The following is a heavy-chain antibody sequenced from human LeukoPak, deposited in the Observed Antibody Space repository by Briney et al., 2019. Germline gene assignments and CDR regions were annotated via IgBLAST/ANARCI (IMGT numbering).Heavy chain of an antibody. CDR3: STSYFYYDSSGSRYYFEY. V-gene: IGHV3-73*01. CDR2: ISSRSNNYAT. Sequence: GGSLKLSCTASGFRFTGSPMHWVRQAPGKGLEWVGLISSRSNNYATSYAVSVRGRFTISRDDSENTAYLQVNSLKTEDTALYYCSTSYFYYDSSGSRYYFEYWGQGTLATVSS. CDR1: GFRFTGSP. D-gene: IGHD3-22*01. J-gene: IGHJ4*02.